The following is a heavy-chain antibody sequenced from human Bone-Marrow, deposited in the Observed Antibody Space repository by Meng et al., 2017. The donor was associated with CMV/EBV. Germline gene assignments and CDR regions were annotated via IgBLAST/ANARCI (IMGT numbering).Heavy chain of an antibody. CDR3: ARARSGGRYYYGMDV. D-gene: IGHD1-26*01. CDR1: GGSISSYY. Sequence: SETLSLTCTVSGGSISSYYWSWIRQPPGKGLEWIGYIYYSESTNYNPSLKSRVTISVDTSKNQFSLKLSSVTAADTAVYYCARARSGGRYYYGMDVWGQGTTVTVSS. CDR2: IYYSEST. J-gene: IGHJ6*02. V-gene: IGHV4-59*01.